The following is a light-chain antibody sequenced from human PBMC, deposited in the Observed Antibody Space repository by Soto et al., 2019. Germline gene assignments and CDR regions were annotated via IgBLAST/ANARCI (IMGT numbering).Light chain of an antibody. CDR3: SSYAGSNNWV. J-gene: IGLJ3*02. V-gene: IGLV2-8*01. Sequence: QSVLTQPPSASGSPGQSLTISCTGTSTDVGNYNYVSWYQQHPGKAPKLMISDVNRRPSGVPDRFSGSKSGTTASLTVSGLQAEDEADAYCSSYAGSNNWVFGGGTKLTVL. CDR2: DVN. CDR1: STDVGNYNY.